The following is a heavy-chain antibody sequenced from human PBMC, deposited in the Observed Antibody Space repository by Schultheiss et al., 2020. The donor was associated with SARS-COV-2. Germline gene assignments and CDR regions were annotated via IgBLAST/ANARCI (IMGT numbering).Heavy chain of an antibody. V-gene: IGHV4-59*01. J-gene: IGHJ4*02. CDR3: ARAAFNDHFDY. CDR2: SFYNGTT. CDR1: GGSITGYY. Sequence: SETLSLTCSVSGGSITGYYWNWIRQPPGKRLEWIGYSFYNGTTNYNPSLKSRVTISVHTSKNQFSLKLTSVTAADTAMYYCARAAFNDHFDYWGQGVLVTVSS.